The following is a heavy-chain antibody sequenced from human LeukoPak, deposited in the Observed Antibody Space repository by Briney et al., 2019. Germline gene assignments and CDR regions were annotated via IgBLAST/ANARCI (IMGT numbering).Heavy chain of an antibody. J-gene: IGHJ4*02. CDR3: ARKEGDYDSSGYYPDYYFDY. V-gene: IGHV1-18*01. Sequence: ASVKVSCKASGYTFTSSGISWVRQAPGQGLGWMGWISAYNGNTNYAQKLQGRVTMTTDTSTSTAYMELRSLRSDDTAVYYCARKEGDYDSSGYYPDYYFDYWGQGTLVTVSS. CDR2: ISAYNGNT. CDR1: GYTFTSSG. D-gene: IGHD3-22*01.